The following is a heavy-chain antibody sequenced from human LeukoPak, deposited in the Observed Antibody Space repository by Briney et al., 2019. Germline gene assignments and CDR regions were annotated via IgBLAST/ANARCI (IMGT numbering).Heavy chain of an antibody. J-gene: IGHJ4*02. CDR2: IYYSGST. Sequence: SQTLSLTCTVSGGSISSGGYYWRWIRQHPGKGLEWIGYIYYSGSTYYNPSLKSRVTISVDTSKNQFSLKLSSVTAADTAVYYCARGNVGYSSGWYDYWGQGTLVTVSS. CDR3: ARGNVGYSSGWYDY. D-gene: IGHD6-19*01. V-gene: IGHV4-31*03. CDR1: GGSISSGGYY.